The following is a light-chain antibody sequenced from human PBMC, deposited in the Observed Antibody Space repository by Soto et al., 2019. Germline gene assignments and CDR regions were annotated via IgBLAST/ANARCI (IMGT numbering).Light chain of an antibody. CDR2: GAS. CDR1: QSVSSSY. Sequence: EIVLTQSPGTLSLSPGERATLSCRASQSVSSSYLAWYQQKPGQAPRLLIYGASSRATGIPDRFSGSGSGADFTLTISRLEPEDFSGYYCQQYGSAPRTVGQVTKGE. V-gene: IGKV3-20*01. CDR3: QQYGSAPRT. J-gene: IGKJ1*01.